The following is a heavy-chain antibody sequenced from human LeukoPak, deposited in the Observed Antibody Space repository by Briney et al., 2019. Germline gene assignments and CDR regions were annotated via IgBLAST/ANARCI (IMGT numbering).Heavy chain of an antibody. J-gene: IGHJ4*02. CDR2: IRYDGSNK. V-gene: IGHV3-30*02. Sequence: GESLQISCASSGFTFSSYGMHWVRQAPGKGLEWVAFIRYDGSNKYYADSVKGRFTISRDNSKNTLYLQMNSLRAEDTAVYYCAKWVDSSGSWGYWGREPWSPSPQ. CDR3: AKWVDSSGSWGY. D-gene: IGHD3-22*01. CDR1: GFTFSSYG.